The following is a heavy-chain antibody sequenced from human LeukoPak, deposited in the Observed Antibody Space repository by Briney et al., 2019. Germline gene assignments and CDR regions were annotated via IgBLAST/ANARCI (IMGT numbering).Heavy chain of an antibody. CDR1: GFTVSSNY. V-gene: IGHV3-66*01. CDR3: ATRPDIATTGPGWFDP. D-gene: IGHD6-13*01. Sequence: GGSLRLSCAASGFTVSSNYMSWVRQAPGKGLEWVSVIYSGGSTYYADSVRGRFTISRDNSKNTLYLQMNSLRAEDTAVYYCATRPDIATTGPGWFDPWGQGTPVTVSS. CDR2: IYSGGST. J-gene: IGHJ5*02.